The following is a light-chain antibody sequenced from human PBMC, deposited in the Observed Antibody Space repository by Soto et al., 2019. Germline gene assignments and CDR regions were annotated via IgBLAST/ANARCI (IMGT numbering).Light chain of an antibody. J-gene: IGKJ4*01. CDR3: QKYDNWPRT. CDR1: QSVSSN. V-gene: IGKV3-15*01. CDR2: AAS. Sequence: IVMTQSPVTLSVYPGEIVTLSCRASQSVSSNLAWYQQRPGQAPRLLMYAASTPATGIPARFSGSGSGTEFSLTISCLQSEDFVVYFCQKYDNWPRTFGGGTKVEMK.